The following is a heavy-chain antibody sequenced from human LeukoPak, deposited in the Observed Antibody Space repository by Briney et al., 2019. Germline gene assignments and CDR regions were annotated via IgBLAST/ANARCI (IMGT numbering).Heavy chain of an antibody. CDR3: ARVLLGDYSLSDAFDI. D-gene: IGHD4-17*01. CDR2: INPSGGST. CDR1: GYTFTSYY. Sequence: ASVKVSCKASGYTFTSYYMHWVRQAPGQGLEWMGIINPSGGSTSYAQKFQGRVTMTRDMSTSTVYMELSSLRSEDTAVYYCARVLLGDYSLSDAFDIWGQGTMVTVSS. V-gene: IGHV1-46*01. J-gene: IGHJ3*02.